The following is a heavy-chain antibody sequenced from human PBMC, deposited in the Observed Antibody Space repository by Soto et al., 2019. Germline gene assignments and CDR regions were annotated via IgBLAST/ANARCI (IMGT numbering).Heavy chain of an antibody. CDR3: ARDGAYYYGSGSYPFYGMDV. CDR2: IWYDGSNK. CDR1: GFTFSSYG. V-gene: IGHV3-33*01. J-gene: IGHJ6*02. D-gene: IGHD3-10*01. Sequence: GGSLRLSCAASGFTFSSYGMHWVRQAPGKGLEWVAVIWYDGSNKYYADSVKGRFTISRDNSKNTLYLQMNSLRAEDTAVYYCARDGAYYYGSGSYPFYGMDVWGQGTTVTVSS.